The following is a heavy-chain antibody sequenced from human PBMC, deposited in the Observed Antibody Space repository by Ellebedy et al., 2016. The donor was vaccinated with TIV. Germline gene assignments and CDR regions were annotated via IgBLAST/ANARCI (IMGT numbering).Heavy chain of an antibody. V-gene: IGHV3-23*01. CDR3: AKRDFFGVETLTFDS. J-gene: IGHJ4*02. D-gene: IGHD3-3*01. CDR1: GFTFSTCS. CDR2: IGGTGGTT. Sequence: PGGSLRLSCAVSGFTFSTCSMSWVRQAPGKGLEWVSTIGGTGGTTYYRESVKGRFTVSRDTSRNTLYLQMNSLRAEDTAVYYCAKRDFFGVETLTFDSWGQGTLVTVSS.